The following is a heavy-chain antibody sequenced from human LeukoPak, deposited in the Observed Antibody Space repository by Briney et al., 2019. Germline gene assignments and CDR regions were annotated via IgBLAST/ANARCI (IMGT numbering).Heavy chain of an antibody. CDR3: VGASDYSNPFDY. D-gene: IGHD4-11*01. J-gene: IGHJ4*02. CDR1: GFTFSNYA. Sequence: PGGSLRLSCAASGFTFSNYAMNWVRQAPGKGLEWVSTITSGGSTYYADSVKGRFTISRDNSKNMLHLQMNSLRGEDTAVYYCVGASDYSNPFDYWGQGTLVTVSS. CDR2: ITSGGST. V-gene: IGHV3-23*01.